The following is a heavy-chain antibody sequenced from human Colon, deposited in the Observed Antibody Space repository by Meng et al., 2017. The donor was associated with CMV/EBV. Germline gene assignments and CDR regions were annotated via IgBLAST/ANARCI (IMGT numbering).Heavy chain of an antibody. CDR3: ARGGSSRGGSKGLDY. V-gene: IGHV3-74*03. CDR1: GFTFNSYT. Sequence: GESLKISCAASGFTFNSYTMNWVRQAPGEGLLWVSHIKWDGIFTTYTDSVKGRFTISRDIAKNTFYLQMNSLRSEDTAVYFCARGGSSRGGSKGLDYWGQGTRVTVSS. J-gene: IGHJ4*02. CDR2: IKWDGIFT. D-gene: IGHD3-10*01.